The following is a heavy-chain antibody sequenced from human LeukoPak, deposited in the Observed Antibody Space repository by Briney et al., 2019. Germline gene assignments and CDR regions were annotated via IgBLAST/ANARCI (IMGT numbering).Heavy chain of an antibody. CDR1: GYSISSGYY. V-gene: IGHV4-38-2*02. CDR2: IYHSGST. CDR3: ARGHCSGGSCYSNYYYGMDV. D-gene: IGHD2-15*01. Sequence: PSETLSLTCTVSGYSISSGYYWGWIRQPPGKGLEWIGSIYHSGSTYYNPSLKSRVTISVDTSKNQFSLSLSSVTAADTAVYYCARGHCSGGSCYSNYYYGMDVWGQGTTVTVSS. J-gene: IGHJ6*02.